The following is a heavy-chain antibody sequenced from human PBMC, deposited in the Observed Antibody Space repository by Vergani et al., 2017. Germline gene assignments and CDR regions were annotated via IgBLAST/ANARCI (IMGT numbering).Heavy chain of an antibody. J-gene: IGHJ6*02. V-gene: IGHV3-11*01. CDR2: ISSSGSTI. Sequence: QVQLVESGGGEVQPGRSLRLSCSAAGFPFSDYGVHWVRQAPGKGLEWVSYISSSGSTIYYADSVKGRFTISRDNAKNSLYLQMNSLRAEDTAVYYCAKANPRNSGYDYLYYYHAMDVWGQGTTVTVSS. CDR3: AKANPRNSGYDYLYYYHAMDV. D-gene: IGHD5-12*01. CDR1: GFPFSDYG.